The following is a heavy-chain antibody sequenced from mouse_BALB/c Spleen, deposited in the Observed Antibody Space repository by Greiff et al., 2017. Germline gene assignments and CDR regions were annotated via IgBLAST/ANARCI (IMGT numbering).Heavy chain of an antibody. CDR2: IYPGSGNT. CDR1: GYTFTDYY. J-gene: IGHJ2*01. V-gene: IGHV1-77*01. D-gene: IGHD1-1*01. CDR3: ARRDYGYYFDY. Sequence: VKLMESGAELARPGASVKLSCKASGYTFTDYYINWVKQRTGQGLEWIGEIYPGSGNTYYNEKFKGKATLTADKSSSTAYMQLSSLTSEDSAVYFCARRDYGYYFDYWGQGTTLTVSS.